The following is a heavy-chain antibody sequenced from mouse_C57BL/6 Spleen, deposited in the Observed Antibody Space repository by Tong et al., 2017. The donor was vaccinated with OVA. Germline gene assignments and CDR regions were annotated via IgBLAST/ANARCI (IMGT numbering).Heavy chain of an antibody. CDR3: ARWDTTVVDGYAMDY. CDR1: EYEFPSHD. Sequence: EVQLQESGGGLVQPGESLKLSCESNEYEFPSHDMSWVRKTPEKRLELVAAINSDGGSTYYPDTMERRFIISRDNTKKTLYLQMSSLRSEDTALYYCARWDTTVVDGYAMDYWGQGTSVTVSS. CDR2: INSDGGST. D-gene: IGHD1-1*01. V-gene: IGHV5-2*01. J-gene: IGHJ4*01.